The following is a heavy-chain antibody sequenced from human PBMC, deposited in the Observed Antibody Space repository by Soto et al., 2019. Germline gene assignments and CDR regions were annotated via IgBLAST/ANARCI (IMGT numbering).Heavy chain of an antibody. CDR1: GFTFSSYG. CDR3: ARDLAGMHLDD. Sequence: QVQLVESGGGVVQPGRSLRLSCAASGFTFSSYGMHWVRQAPGKGLEWVAVIWYDGSNKYYADSVKGRFTISRDNSKNTLYLQMNRLRAEDTAVYYCARDLAGMHLDDWGQGTLVTVSS. V-gene: IGHV3-33*01. D-gene: IGHD3-10*01. CDR2: IWYDGSNK. J-gene: IGHJ4*02.